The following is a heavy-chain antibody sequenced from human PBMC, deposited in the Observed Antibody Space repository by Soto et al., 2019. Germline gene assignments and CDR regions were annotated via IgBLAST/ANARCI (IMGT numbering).Heavy chain of an antibody. V-gene: IGHV4-4*02. D-gene: IGHD6-19*01. CDR3: ARVSVSGTYSDY. CDR2: IYHIGST. Sequence: SETLSLTCAVSCGSISSSNWWTWVRQPPGKGLEWIGEIYHIGSTNYNPSLKSRVTISVDKSKNQFSLNLSSVTAADTAVYYCARVSVSGTYSDYWGQGTLVTVSS. J-gene: IGHJ4*02. CDR1: CGSISSSNW.